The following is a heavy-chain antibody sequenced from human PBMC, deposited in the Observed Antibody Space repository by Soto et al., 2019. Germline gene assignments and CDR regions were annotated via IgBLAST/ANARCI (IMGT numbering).Heavy chain of an antibody. Sequence: GGSLRLSCAASGFTFSSYAMSWVRQAPGKGLKWVSAISGSGGSTYYADSVKGRFTISRDNSKNTLFLQMSSLRAEDTAVYYCAKDRDTRYFDWLSGGFDYWGQGALVTVSS. J-gene: IGHJ4*02. D-gene: IGHD3-9*01. CDR2: ISGSGGST. CDR3: AKDRDTRYFDWLSGGFDY. V-gene: IGHV3-23*01. CDR1: GFTFSSYA.